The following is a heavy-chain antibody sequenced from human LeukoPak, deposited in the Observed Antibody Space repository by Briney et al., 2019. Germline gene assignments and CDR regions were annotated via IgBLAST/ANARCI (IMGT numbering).Heavy chain of an antibody. CDR3: ARDPVNCSSTSCYIFDYYYYMDV. J-gene: IGHJ6*03. CDR2: ISYDGSNK. V-gene: IGHV3-30-3*01. CDR1: GFTFSSYA. D-gene: IGHD2-2*02. Sequence: GGSLRLSCAASGFTFSSYAMHWVRQAPGKGLEWVAVISYDGSNKYYADSVKGRFTISRDNSKNTLYLQMNSLRAEDTAVYYCARDPVNCSSTSCYIFDYYYYMDVWGKGTTVTVSS.